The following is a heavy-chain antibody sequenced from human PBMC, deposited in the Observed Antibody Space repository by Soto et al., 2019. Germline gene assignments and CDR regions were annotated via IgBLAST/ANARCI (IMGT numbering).Heavy chain of an antibody. CDR1: GFTFSSYS. CDR2: ITSSSSYI. Sequence: GRSLRLSCAAWGFTFSSYSMNWVRQAPGKGLEWVSVITSSSSYILYADSLEGRFTVSRDNAQNSVYLHMSSRRAEDTAVYYWARDGEAHYGLAVWGQGTAVTVSS. D-gene: IGHD3-10*01. V-gene: IGHV3-21*01. J-gene: IGHJ6*02. CDR3: ARDGEAHYGLAV.